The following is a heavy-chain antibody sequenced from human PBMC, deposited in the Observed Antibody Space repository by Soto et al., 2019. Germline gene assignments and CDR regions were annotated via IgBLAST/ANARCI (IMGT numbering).Heavy chain of an antibody. V-gene: IGHV4-39*01. D-gene: IGHD3-22*01. CDR3: ARNYYDGSGHFY. Sequence: QLQLQESGPGLVKPSETLSLTCTVSGGSISSSSSYWIWIRQPPGKGLEWVGSGYNSGSTHSNPSPKSRVTTSVDTSKNQVSLKVRSVTAADTAVYYCARNYYDGSGHFYWGQGTLVTVSS. J-gene: IGHJ4*02. CDR2: GYNSGST. CDR1: GGSISSSSSY.